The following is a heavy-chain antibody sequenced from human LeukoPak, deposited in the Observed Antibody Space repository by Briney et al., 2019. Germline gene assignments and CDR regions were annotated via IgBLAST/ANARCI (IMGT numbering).Heavy chain of an antibody. J-gene: IGHJ5*02. CDR1: GYTFTDFY. CDR2: INPFSGAT. CDR3: ATSTVTHTRDP. D-gene: IGHD1-1*01. Sequence: ASVRVSCKASGYTFTDFYLNWVRQAPGQGLEWMAWINPFSGATSYAEKFQGRVTMTWDTSISTAYMELLGLRSDGTAVYYCATSTVTHTRDPWGQGTLVTVSS. V-gene: IGHV1-2*02.